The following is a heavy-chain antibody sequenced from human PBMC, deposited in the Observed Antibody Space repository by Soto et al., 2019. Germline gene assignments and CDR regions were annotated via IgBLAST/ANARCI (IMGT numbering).Heavy chain of an antibody. CDR2: IKSDAYGGAI. Sequence: EVQLVESGGGLVKPGGTLRLSCAGSGFTFSNAWMSWVRRAPGKGLEWFGRIKSDAYGGAIDYAAPVKGRITISRDDSENTLLLQMNNRRAEDAAVYSCTTTSGSLEPPTYGFWGQGTPVSVTS. V-gene: IGHV3-15*01. CDR1: GFTFSNAW. D-gene: IGHD2-15*01. CDR3: TTTSGSLEPPTYGF. J-gene: IGHJ4*02.